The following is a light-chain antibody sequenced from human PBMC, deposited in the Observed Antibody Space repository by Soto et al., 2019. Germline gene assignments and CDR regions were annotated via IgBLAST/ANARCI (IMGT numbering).Light chain of an antibody. CDR3: QQFDSGPCT. CDR1: QDIKNY. V-gene: IGKV1-33*01. CDR2: DAA. J-gene: IGKJ2*02. Sequence: IQMTQSPSSLTQSVGDRITITCPASQDIKNYVIWYQHKPGKAPKLLIYDAASLGTGVSSRFSGSGSGTHFTLAISSLQPEDIATYYCQQFDSGPCTFGQGTKVEIK.